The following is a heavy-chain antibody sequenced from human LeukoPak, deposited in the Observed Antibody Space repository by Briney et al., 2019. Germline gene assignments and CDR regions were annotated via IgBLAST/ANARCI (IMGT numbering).Heavy chain of an antibody. J-gene: IGHJ4*02. D-gene: IGHD3-22*01. CDR1: GYTFTSYG. V-gene: IGHV1-18*01. Sequence: GASVTVSFTGSGYTFTSYGISWVRQAPGQGGEGMGWISAYNANTNYAHNLHGTFTMTTDTSTSTAYMELRTLSSDDTAVYYCARGRRHYYDTSGYYYYWGQGTLVTVSS. CDR2: ISAYNANT. CDR3: ARGRRHYYDTSGYYYY.